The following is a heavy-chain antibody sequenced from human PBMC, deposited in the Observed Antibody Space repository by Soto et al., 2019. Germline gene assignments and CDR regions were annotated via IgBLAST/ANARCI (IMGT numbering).Heavy chain of an antibody. CDR3: ARGARSIPLKYYFDY. CDR2: ISSSGSTI. J-gene: IGHJ4*02. CDR1: EFIFSDYY. V-gene: IGHV3-11*01. Sequence: LRLSCAASEFIFSDYYMSLIRQAPLKGLEWVSHISSSGSTIHYADSVKGRFTISRDNAKNSLYLQMNSLRAEDTAVYYCARGARSIPLKYYFDYWGQGTLVTVSS. D-gene: IGHD6-13*01.